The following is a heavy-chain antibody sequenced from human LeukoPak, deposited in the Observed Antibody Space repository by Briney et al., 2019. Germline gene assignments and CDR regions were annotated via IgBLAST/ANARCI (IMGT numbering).Heavy chain of an antibody. CDR3: ARDSGSYRGALDY. V-gene: IGHV3-53*01. D-gene: IGHD1-26*01. J-gene: IGHJ4*02. CDR2: IYSGGST. CDR1: GFTFSDYA. Sequence: GGSLRLSCAASGFTFSDYAMHWVRQAPGKGLEWVSVIYSGGSTYYADSVKGRFTISRDNSKNTLYLQMNSLRAEDTAVYYCARDSGSYRGALDYWGQGTLVTVSS.